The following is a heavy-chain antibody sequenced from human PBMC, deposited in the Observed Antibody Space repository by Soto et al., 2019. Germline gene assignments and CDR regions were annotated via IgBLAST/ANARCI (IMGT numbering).Heavy chain of an antibody. CDR3: ARGRRYFDWLFRWFDP. Sequence: QVQLQQWGAGLLKPSETLSLTCAVYGGSFSGYYWSWIRQPPGKGLEWIGEINHSGSTNYNPSLKSRVTISVDTPKNQCSLKLSSVTVAEKAVYYCARGRRYFDWLFRWFDPWGQGTLVTVSS. CDR2: INHSGST. V-gene: IGHV4-34*01. CDR1: GGSFSGYY. J-gene: IGHJ5*02. D-gene: IGHD3-9*01.